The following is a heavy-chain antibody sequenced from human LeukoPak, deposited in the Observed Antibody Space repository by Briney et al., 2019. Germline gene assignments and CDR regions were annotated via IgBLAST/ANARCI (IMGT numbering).Heavy chain of an antibody. V-gene: IGHV4-61*01. Sequence: SETLSLTCTVSGASVSSASYWTWIRQPPGKGVEWIAHIYNGVNTNYNPSLKSRVTISVDTSKNQFSLKLSSVTAADTAVYYCARRVVLGAFDIWGQGTMVTVSS. CDR3: ARRVVLGAFDI. J-gene: IGHJ3*02. D-gene: IGHD2-15*01. CDR2: IYNGVNT. CDR1: GASVSSASY.